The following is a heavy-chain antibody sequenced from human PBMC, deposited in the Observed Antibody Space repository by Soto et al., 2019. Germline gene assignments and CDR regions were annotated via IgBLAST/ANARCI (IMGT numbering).Heavy chain of an antibody. Sequence: GGSLRLSCAASGFTFNNAWMNWVRQAPGKGLEWVSVIYSGGSTYYADSVKGRFTISRDNSKNTLYLQMNSLRAEDTAVYYCARDSGYSYGPLDYWGQGTLVTVSS. J-gene: IGHJ4*02. V-gene: IGHV3-53*01. CDR3: ARDSGYSYGPLDY. D-gene: IGHD5-18*01. CDR2: IYSGGST. CDR1: GFTFNNAW.